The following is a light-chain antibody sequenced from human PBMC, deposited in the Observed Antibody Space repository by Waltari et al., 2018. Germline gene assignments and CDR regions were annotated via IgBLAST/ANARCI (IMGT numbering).Light chain of an antibody. CDR3: FSYAGSNTYV. V-gene: IGLV2-8*01. CDR2: EVN. CDR1: RSHAGDYKY. J-gene: IGLJ1*01. Sequence: QSALTQPPSASGSPGQSVTLSCSGTRSHAGDYKYVSWYQYYPGKAPKLILYEVNKRPSGVPDRFYGSRSGSTAFLTVSGLQADDEAVYFCFSYAGSNTYVFGSGTTVTVL.